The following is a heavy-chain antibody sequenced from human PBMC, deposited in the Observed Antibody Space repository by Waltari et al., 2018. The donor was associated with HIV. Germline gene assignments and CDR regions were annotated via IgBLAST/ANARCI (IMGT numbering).Heavy chain of an antibody. J-gene: IGHJ4*02. D-gene: IGHD2-21*01. CDR3: ARFDGGNSEVYH. Sequence: EVQLVESGGGLVKPGGSLRLSCAAAGCTFSSCSMCWIRQAHGSGLELFASIYSSNTYIHYADSVRGLFTISRDNAKNSLYLQMNSLRAEDTALYYCARFDGGNSEVYHWGQGTLVTVSS. CDR1: GCTFSSCS. CDR2: IYSSNTYI. V-gene: IGHV3-21*01.